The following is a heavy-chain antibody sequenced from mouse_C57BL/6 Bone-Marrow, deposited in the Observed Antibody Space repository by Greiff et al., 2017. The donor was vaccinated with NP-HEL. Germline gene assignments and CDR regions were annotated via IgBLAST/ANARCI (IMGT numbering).Heavy chain of an antibody. V-gene: IGHV1-81*01. CDR3: YGNSYYFDY. J-gene: IGHJ2*01. CDR2: IYPRSGNT. D-gene: IGHD2-1*01. Sequence: VKLVESGAELARPGASVKLSCKASGYTFTSYGISWVKQRTGQGLEWIGEIYPRSGNTYYNEKFKGKATLTADKSSSTAYMELRSLTSEDSAVYFCYGNSYYFDYWGQGTTLTVSS. CDR1: GYTFTSYG.